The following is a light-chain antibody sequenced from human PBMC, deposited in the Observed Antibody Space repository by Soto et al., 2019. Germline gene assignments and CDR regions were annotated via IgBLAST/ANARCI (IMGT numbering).Light chain of an antibody. CDR2: DDI. J-gene: IGLJ2*01. Sequence: QSVLTQPPSVSGAPGQRVTISCTGSSSNIGARYDVHWYQQLPGTAPKLLIYDDINRPSGVPDRFSGSKSGTSASLAITGLQAEDXAEYYCQSYDSSLSGVVFGGGTKVTVL. CDR3: QSYDSSLSGVV. CDR1: SSNIGARYD. V-gene: IGLV1-40*01.